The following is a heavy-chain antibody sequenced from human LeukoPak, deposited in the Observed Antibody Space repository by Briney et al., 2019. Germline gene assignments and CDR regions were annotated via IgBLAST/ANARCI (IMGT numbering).Heavy chain of an antibody. D-gene: IGHD6-13*01. V-gene: IGHV3-30*03. J-gene: IGHJ4*02. Sequence: GGSLRLSCAASGFTFRTYGMHWVRQAPGKGLEWVAVISYDGSNKYYADSVKGRLTISRDNSKNTLYLQMNSLRAEDTAMYYCARDWHSRNIDYWGQGTLVTVSS. CDR1: GFTFRTYG. CDR2: ISYDGSNK. CDR3: ARDWHSRNIDY.